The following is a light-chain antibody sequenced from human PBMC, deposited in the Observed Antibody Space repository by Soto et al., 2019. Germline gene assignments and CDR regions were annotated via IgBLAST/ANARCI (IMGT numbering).Light chain of an antibody. J-gene: IGLJ1*01. CDR1: SYNIGNNY. CDR3: GTGDSSLSAYV. CDR2: DNN. V-gene: IGLV1-51*01. Sequence: QSVLTQPPSVSAAPGQKVTISCSGSSYNIGNNYVSWYQQLPGTAPKLLIYDNNKRPSGIPDRFSGSKSGTSATLGITGLQTGDEADYYCGTGDSSLSAYVFGTGTKVTVL.